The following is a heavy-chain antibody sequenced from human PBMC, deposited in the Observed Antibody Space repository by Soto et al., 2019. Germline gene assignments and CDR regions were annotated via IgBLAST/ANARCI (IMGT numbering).Heavy chain of an antibody. CDR1: GGSISSVGYY. Sequence: SETLSLTCTVSGGSISSVGYYWSWIRQHPGKGLEWIGYIYYSGSTYYNPSLKSRVTISVDTSKNQFSLKLSSVTAADTAVYYCARAHYGGHLDWYFDLWGRGTLVTVSS. CDR2: IYYSGST. V-gene: IGHV4-31*03. D-gene: IGHD4-17*01. CDR3: ARAHYGGHLDWYFDL. J-gene: IGHJ2*01.